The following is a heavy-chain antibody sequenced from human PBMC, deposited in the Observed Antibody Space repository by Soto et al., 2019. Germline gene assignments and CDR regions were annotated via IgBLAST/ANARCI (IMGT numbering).Heavy chain of an antibody. V-gene: IGHV1-69*08. CDR1: GGSFSSYT. D-gene: IGHD5-12*01. CDR2: IIPILGIA. J-gene: IGHJ4*02. CDR3: ARDSDGYSGYAPGDY. Sequence: QVQLVQSGAEVKKPGSSVKVSYEASGGSFSSYTISWVRQAPGQGLDWMGRIIPILGIANYAQKFQGRVTITADKSTSTAYMELSSLRSEDTAVYDCARDSDGYSGYAPGDYWGQGTLVTVSS.